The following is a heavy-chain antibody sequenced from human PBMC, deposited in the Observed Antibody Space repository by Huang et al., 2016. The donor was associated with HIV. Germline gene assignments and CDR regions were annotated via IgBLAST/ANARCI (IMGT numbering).Heavy chain of an antibody. V-gene: IGHV1-18*04. CDR1: GATFRRYD. Sequence: QVRLVQSGAEVKKPGASLKVSCKADGATFRRYDISWVRQAPGQGLEWVGRVRRDVGEKRYAKRFQGRRTMTRDTATSTAYMELRSLGADDTAVYYCARDREFSSGWGWAGYYLDYWGQGTPVLVSS. CDR2: VRRDVGEK. D-gene: IGHD6-19*01. CDR3: ARDREFSSGWGWAGYYLDY. J-gene: IGHJ4*02.